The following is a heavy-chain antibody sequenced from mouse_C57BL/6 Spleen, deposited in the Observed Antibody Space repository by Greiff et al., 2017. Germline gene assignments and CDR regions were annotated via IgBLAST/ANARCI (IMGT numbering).Heavy chain of an antibody. Sequence: VKLMESGAELVKPGASVKLSCKASGYTFTEYTIHWVKQRSGQGLEWIGWFYPGSGSIKYNEKFKDKATLTADKSSSTVYMELSRLTSEDSAVYFCARHEDGYDPFAYWGQGTLVTVSA. D-gene: IGHD2-2*01. CDR2: FYPGSGSI. CDR1: GYTFTEYT. J-gene: IGHJ3*01. CDR3: ARHEDGYDPFAY. V-gene: IGHV1-62-2*01.